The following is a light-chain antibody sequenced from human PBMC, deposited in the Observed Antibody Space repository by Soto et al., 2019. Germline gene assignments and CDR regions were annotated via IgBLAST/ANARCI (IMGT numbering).Light chain of an antibody. CDR3: SSYTSSSLYV. V-gene: IGLV2-14*01. CDR1: SSDAGGYNY. Sequence: QSALTQPASVSGSPGQSITISCTGTSSDAGGYNYVSWYQQLPGKAPKLMIYDVSDRPSGVSNRFSGSKSGNTASLTISGLQAEDEADYYCSSYTSSSLYVFGTGTKLTVL. J-gene: IGLJ1*01. CDR2: DVS.